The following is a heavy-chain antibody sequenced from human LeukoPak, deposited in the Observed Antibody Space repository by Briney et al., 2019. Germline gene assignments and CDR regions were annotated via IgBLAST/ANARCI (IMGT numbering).Heavy chain of an antibody. D-gene: IGHD6-6*01. CDR2: IFYSGST. Sequence: SETLSLTCTVSSGSISTSNYYWGWVRQPPGKALEWIGNIFYSGSTYYSPSLKSRVTISLDTSRNQFSLKLSSVTAADTAVYYCARERKTPYSSSSPGDYWGQGTLVTVSS. J-gene: IGHJ4*02. V-gene: IGHV4-39*07. CDR1: SGSISTSNYY. CDR3: ARERKTPYSSSSPGDY.